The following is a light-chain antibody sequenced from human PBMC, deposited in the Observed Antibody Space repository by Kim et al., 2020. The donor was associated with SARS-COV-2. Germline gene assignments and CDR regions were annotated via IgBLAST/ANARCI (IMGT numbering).Light chain of an antibody. CDR3: SSRDSNNNVI. Sequence: VAVGQTVRITCQGDSLRTDYATWYQQKPGQAPMLVIYGKNNRPSEIPDRFSGSSSGNTASLTITGAQAEDEADYYCSSRDSNNNVIFGAGTQLTVL. J-gene: IGLJ2*01. V-gene: IGLV3-19*01. CDR2: GKN. CDR1: SLRTDY.